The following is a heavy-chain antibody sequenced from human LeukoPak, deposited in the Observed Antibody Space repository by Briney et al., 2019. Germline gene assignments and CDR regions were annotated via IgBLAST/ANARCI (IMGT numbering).Heavy chain of an antibody. D-gene: IGHD2-8*01. V-gene: IGHV1-2*04. CDR3: ARDAGRYCTNGVCYTGYYYGMDV. J-gene: IGHJ6*02. Sequence: ASVEVSCKASGYTFTSYGISWVRQAPGQGLEWMGWINPNSGGTNYAQKFQGWVTMTRDTSISTAYMELSRLRSDDTAVYYYARDAGRYCTNGVCYTGYYYGMDVWGQGTTVTVSS. CDR2: INPNSGGT. CDR1: GYTFTSYG.